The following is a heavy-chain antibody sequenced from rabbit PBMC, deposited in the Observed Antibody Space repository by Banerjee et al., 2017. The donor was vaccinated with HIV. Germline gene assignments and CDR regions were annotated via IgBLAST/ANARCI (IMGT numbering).Heavy chain of an antibody. J-gene: IGHJ3*01. CDR3: ARDRDATVPGYGYDL. Sequence: QSLEESGGDLVKPGASLTLTCTASGFSFSSSYYMCWVRQAPGKGPEWIACIYTGSSVRTNYASWAKGRFTISKTSSTTVTLQMTSLTAADTATYFCARDRDATVPGYGYDLWGQGTLVTVS. CDR2: IYTGSSVRT. CDR1: GFSFSSSYY. D-gene: IGHD6-1*01. V-gene: IGHV1S40*01.